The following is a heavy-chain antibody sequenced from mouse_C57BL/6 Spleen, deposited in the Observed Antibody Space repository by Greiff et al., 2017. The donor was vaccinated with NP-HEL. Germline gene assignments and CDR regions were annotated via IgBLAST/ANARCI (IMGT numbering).Heavy chain of an antibody. Sequence: ESGAELARPGASVKMSCKASGYTFTSYTMHWVKQRPGQGLEWIGYINPSSGYTKYNQKFKDKATLTADKSSSTAYMQLSSLTSEDSAVYYCAVYYDYDGPFAYWGQGTLVTVSA. CDR1: GYTFTSYT. V-gene: IGHV1-4*01. CDR2: INPSSGYT. D-gene: IGHD2-4*01. J-gene: IGHJ3*01. CDR3: AVYYDYDGPFAY.